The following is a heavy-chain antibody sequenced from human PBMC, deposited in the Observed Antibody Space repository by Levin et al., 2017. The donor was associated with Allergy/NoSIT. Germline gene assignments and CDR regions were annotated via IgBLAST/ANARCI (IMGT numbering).Heavy chain of an antibody. CDR2: ISSSSSYI. Sequence: GGSLRLSCAASGFTFSSYSMNWVRQAPGKGLEWVSSISSSSSYIYYADSVKGRFTISRDNAKNSLYLQMNSLRAEDTAVYYCAREQWLAPGYGMDVWGQGTTVTVSS. CDR1: GFTFSSYS. CDR3: AREQWLAPGYGMDV. D-gene: IGHD6-19*01. V-gene: IGHV3-21*01. J-gene: IGHJ6*02.